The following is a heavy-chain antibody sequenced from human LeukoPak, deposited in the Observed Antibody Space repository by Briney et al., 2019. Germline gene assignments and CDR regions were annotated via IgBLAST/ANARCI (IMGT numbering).Heavy chain of an antibody. Sequence: SQTLSLTCAVSGGSISSGGYTWSWVRQPPGEGLEWVGYIYHSGSTYYNPSLQSRVTISLDRSKNQFSLKLSSMTAADTAVYYCASGNTGYDRDSFDIWGQGTMVTVSS. V-gene: IGHV4-30-2*01. D-gene: IGHD5-12*01. CDR3: ASGNTGYDRDSFDI. CDR2: IYHSGST. J-gene: IGHJ3*02. CDR1: GGSISSGGYT.